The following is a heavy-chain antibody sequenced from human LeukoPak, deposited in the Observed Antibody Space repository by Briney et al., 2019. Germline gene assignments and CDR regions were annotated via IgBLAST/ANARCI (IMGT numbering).Heavy chain of an antibody. D-gene: IGHD4-17*01. J-gene: IGHJ4*02. V-gene: IGHV1-18*01. CDR3: ARGYDYGDYVGDFDY. CDR1: GGTFSSYA. CDR2: ITTYNGNT. Sequence: GASVKVSCKASGGTFSSYAISWVRQAPGQGLEWMGWITTYNGNTNYAQKLQGRVTMTTDTSTSTAYMDLRGLRSDDTAVYYCARGYDYGDYVGDFDYWGQGTLVTVSS.